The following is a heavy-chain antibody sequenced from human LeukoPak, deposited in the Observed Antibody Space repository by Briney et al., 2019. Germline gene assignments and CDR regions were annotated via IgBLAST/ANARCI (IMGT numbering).Heavy chain of an antibody. V-gene: IGHV1-18*01. CDR2: ISAYNGNT. J-gene: IGHJ6*03. D-gene: IGHD4-23*01. CDR1: GYTFTSYG. CDR3: ARDRMGSDYGDKKPVRWFRNSYMDV. Sequence: ASVKVSCKASGYTFTSYGISWVRQAPGQGLEWMGWISAYNGNTNYAQKLQGRVTMTTDTSTSTAYMELSSLRSEDTAVYYCARDRMGSDYGDKKPVRWFRNSYMDVWGKGTAVTVSS.